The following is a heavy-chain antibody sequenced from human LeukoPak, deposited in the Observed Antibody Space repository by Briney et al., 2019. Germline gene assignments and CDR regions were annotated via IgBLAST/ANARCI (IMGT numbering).Heavy chain of an antibody. CDR2: IRYDGSNK. J-gene: IGHJ4*02. CDR3: AKDADWGSFLFGA. CDR1: GFTFSSYG. Sequence: GGSLRLSCAASGFTFSSYGMHWVRQAPGKGLEWVAFIRYDGSNKYYADSVKGRFTISRDNSKNTLYLQMNSLRAEDTAVYYCAKDADWGSFLFGAWGQGTLVTVSS. V-gene: IGHV3-30*02. D-gene: IGHD7-27*01.